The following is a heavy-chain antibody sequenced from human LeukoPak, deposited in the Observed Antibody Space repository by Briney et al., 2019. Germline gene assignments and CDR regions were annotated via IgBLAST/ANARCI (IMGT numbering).Heavy chain of an antibody. V-gene: IGHV3-21*01. CDR1: GFTFSSYS. CDR3: ARDPDSSGYYRLRYYYYGMDV. CDR2: ISSSSSYI. J-gene: IGHJ6*02. D-gene: IGHD3-22*01. Sequence: GGSLRLSCAASGFTFSSYSMNWVRQAPGKGLEWVSSISSSSSYIYYADSVKGRFTISRDNAKNSLYLQMNSLRAEDTAVYYCARDPDSSGYYRLRYYYYGMDVWGQGTTVTVSS.